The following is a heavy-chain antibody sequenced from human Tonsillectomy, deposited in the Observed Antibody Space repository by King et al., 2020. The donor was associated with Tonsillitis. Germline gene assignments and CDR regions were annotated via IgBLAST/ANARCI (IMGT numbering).Heavy chain of an antibody. CDR2: ISSSSTDI. J-gene: IGHJ4*02. Sequence: VQLVESGGGLVKPGGSLRLSCAASGFTFSYYSMNWVRQAPGKGLEWVSSISSSSTDIYYADSGKGRFTISRDNAKNSLYLQMNSLSAEDTSVYYCARGDYYDTSGFADYWGQGTLVTVSS. CDR1: GFTFSYYS. CDR3: ARGDYYDTSGFADY. V-gene: IGHV3-21*01. D-gene: IGHD3-22*01.